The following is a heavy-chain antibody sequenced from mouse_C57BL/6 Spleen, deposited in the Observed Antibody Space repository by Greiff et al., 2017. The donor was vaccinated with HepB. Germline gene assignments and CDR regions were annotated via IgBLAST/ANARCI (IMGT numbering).Heavy chain of an antibody. D-gene: IGHD2-5*01. CDR3: VGGDGYSNYPYYYAMDY. CDR1: GFTFNTYA. V-gene: IGHV10-3*01. Sequence: EVQGVESGGGLVQPKGSLKLSCAASGFTFNTYAMHWVRQAPGKGLEWVARIRSKSSNYATYYADSVKDRFTISRDDSQSMLYLQMNNLKTEDTAMYYWVGGDGYSNYPYYYAMDYWGQGTSVTVSS. J-gene: IGHJ4*01. CDR2: IRSKSSNYAT.